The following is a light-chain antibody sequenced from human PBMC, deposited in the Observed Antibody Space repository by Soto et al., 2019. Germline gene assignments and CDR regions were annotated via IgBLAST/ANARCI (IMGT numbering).Light chain of an antibody. Sequence: DIQVTQSRSTLSGSVGDRVPITCRASQTISSWLAWYQQKQGKAPKLLIYDASALPRGVPSRFSGSGSGTKLTITIASLQPDDCETYDCQQYETFSGTFGPGTKVDNK. CDR1: QTISSW. V-gene: IGKV1-5*01. CDR3: QQYETFSGT. J-gene: IGKJ1*01. CDR2: DAS.